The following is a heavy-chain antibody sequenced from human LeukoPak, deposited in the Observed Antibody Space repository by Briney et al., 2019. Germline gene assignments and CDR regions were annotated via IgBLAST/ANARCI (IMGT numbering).Heavy chain of an antibody. J-gene: IGHJ4*02. V-gene: IGHV4-30-2*01. CDR2: IYQSGSS. D-gene: IGHD7-27*01. CDR1: GGSITTIGYS. Sequence: PSETLSLTCHVSGGSITTIGYSWSWIRQPPGKGLEWIRYIYQSGSSSYNPSLQSRVTISVDTSKNQFSLKLSSVTAADTAVYYCARDSNWAFDYWGQGTLVTVSS. CDR3: ARDSNWAFDY.